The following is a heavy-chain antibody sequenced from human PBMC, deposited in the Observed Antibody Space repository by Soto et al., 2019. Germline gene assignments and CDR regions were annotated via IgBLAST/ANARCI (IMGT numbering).Heavy chain of an antibody. V-gene: IGHV4-34*01. CDR3: ASRKRGLLWFGELLSFDY. CDR1: GGSFSGYY. CDR2: INHSGST. D-gene: IGHD3-10*01. Sequence: SETLSLTCAVYGGSFSGYYWSWIRQPPGKGLEWIGEINHSGSTNYNPSLKSRVTISVDTSKNQFSLKLSSVTAADTAVYYCASRKRGLLWFGELLSFDYWGQGTLVTVSS. J-gene: IGHJ4*02.